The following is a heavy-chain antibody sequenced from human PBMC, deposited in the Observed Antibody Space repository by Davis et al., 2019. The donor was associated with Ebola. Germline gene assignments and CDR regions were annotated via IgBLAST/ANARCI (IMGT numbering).Heavy chain of an antibody. D-gene: IGHD3-3*01. Sequence: SVKVSCKASGGTFSSYTISWVRQAPGQGLEWMGRIIPILGIANYAQKFQGRVTITADKSTSTAYMELSSLRSEDTAVYYCARGAVAYGVVFYDAFDIWGQGTMVTVSS. J-gene: IGHJ3*02. CDR2: IIPILGIA. V-gene: IGHV1-69*02. CDR3: ARGAVAYGVVFYDAFDI. CDR1: GGTFSSYT.